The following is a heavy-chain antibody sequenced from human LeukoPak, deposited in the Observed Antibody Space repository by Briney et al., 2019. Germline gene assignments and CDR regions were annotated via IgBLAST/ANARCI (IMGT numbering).Heavy chain of an antibody. CDR3: ARDGGSGNYYVDY. V-gene: IGHV3-11*04. D-gene: IGHD1-26*01. J-gene: IGHJ4*02. CDR2: IRSGGSTI. CDR1: GFTFSDYY. Sequence: GGSLRLSXAASGFTFSDYYMSWIRQAPGKGLEWVSYIRSGGSTIYYADSVKGRFTISRDNAKNSLFLQMNSLRAEDTAVYYCARDGGSGNYYVDYWGQGTLVTVSS.